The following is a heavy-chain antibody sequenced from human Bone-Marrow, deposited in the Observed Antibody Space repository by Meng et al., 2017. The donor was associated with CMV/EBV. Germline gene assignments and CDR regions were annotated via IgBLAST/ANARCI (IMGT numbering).Heavy chain of an antibody. CDR3: ARDPGNYGIV. Sequence: ASVKVSCKASGYTFTNYDINWVRQATGQGLEWMGWMNPNSGNTGYAQKFQGRVTITINTSISTAYMELSRLRSDDTAVYYCARDPGNYGIVWGQGTLVTVSS. J-gene: IGHJ4*02. D-gene: IGHD1-7*01. CDR2: MNPNSGNT. V-gene: IGHV1-8*03. CDR1: GYTFTNYD.